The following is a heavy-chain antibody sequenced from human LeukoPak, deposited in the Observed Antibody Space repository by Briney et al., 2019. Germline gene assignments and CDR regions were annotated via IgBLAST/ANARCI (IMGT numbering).Heavy chain of an antibody. CDR2: IIPIFGTA. Sequence: SVKVSCKASGYSFTNYDINWVRQATGQGLEWMGGIIPIFGTANYAQKFQGRVTITADKSTSTAYMELSSLRSEDTAVYYCAKGRRAPLVGTITKSWIDYWGQGTLVTVSS. CDR3: AKGRRAPLVGTITKSWIDY. D-gene: IGHD1-7*01. J-gene: IGHJ4*02. CDR1: GYSFTNYD. V-gene: IGHV1-69*06.